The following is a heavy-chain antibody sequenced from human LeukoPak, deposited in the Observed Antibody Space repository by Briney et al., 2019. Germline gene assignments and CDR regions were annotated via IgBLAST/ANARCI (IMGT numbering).Heavy chain of an antibody. CDR1: GFTFISTA. CDR2: IVVGSGNT. Sequence: SVKVSCKASGFTFISTAMQWVRQARGQRLEWIGWIVVGSGNTNYAQKFQERVTITRDMSTSTAYMELSSLRSEDTAVYYCALNAYCSSNSCWGNYYYYYMDFWGKGTTVTVSS. CDR3: ALNAYCSSNSCWGNYYYYYMDF. J-gene: IGHJ6*03. D-gene: IGHD2-2*01. V-gene: IGHV1-58*02.